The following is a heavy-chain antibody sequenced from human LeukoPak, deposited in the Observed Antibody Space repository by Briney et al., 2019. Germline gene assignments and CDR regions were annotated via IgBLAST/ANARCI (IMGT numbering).Heavy chain of an antibody. CDR2: INPNSGGT. Sequence: ASVKVSCTVSGYTLTELSMHWVRQAPGQGLEWMGWINPNSGGTNYAQKFQGRVTMTRDTSISTAYMELSRLRSDDTAVYYCARAYYYDSSAAFDIWGQGTMVTVSS. J-gene: IGHJ3*02. CDR1: GYTLTELS. CDR3: ARAYYYDSSAAFDI. D-gene: IGHD3-22*01. V-gene: IGHV1-2*02.